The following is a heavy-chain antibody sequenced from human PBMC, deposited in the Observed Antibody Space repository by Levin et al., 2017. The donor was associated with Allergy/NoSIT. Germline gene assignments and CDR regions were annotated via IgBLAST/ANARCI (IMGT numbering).Heavy chain of an antibody. J-gene: IGHJ4*02. CDR1: GFTFSSYS. V-gene: IGHV3-48*04. Sequence: HGESLKISCAASGFTFSSYSMNWVRQAPGKGLEWISYIRPDNDIRSYADSVKGRFTISRDNARNSLYLQMNSLRAADTAVYYCARDHSWSSDSWGQGTLVTVSS. D-gene: IGHD2-8*02. CDR2: IRPDNDIR. CDR3: ARDHSWSSDS.